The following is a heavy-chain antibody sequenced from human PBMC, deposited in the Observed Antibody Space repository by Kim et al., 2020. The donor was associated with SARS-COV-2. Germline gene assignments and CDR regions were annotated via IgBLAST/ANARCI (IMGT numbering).Heavy chain of an antibody. D-gene: IGHD3-10*01. CDR3: AREGSGSYNWLDP. V-gene: IGHV1-3*01. Sequence: YQQNFQGRVTITRDTSATTAYMELSSLTSEDTAVYYCAREGSGSYNWLDPWGQGTLVTVSS. J-gene: IGHJ5*02.